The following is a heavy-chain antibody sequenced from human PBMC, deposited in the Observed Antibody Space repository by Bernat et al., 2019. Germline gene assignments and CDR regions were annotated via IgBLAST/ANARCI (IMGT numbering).Heavy chain of an antibody. Sequence: EVQLLESGGGLVKPGGSLRLSCAASGFTFSSYSINWVRQVPGKGLEWVSSISGSFNYIYYADSVKGRFTISRDNAKASLYLQMNNLRAEDTAVYYCAREAIVGATNKYYFDYWGQGTLVTVSS. CDR3: AREAIVGATNKYYFDY. D-gene: IGHD1-26*01. V-gene: IGHV3-21*01. CDR2: ISGSFNYI. J-gene: IGHJ4*02. CDR1: GFTFSSYS.